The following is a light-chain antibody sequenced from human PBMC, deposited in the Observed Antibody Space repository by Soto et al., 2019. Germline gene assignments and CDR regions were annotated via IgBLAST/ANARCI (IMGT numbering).Light chain of an antibody. CDR1: SSDIGSYNR. V-gene: IGLV2-18*02. J-gene: IGLJ2*01. Sequence: QSALTQPPSVSGSPGQSVTISCTGTSSDIGSYNRVSWYQQRPDTAPKLMVYVVSIRPSGVPDRFSGSKSGNTASLTISGLQAEDEADYYCSSYTTSSTLVFGGGTKLTVL. CDR3: SSYTTSSTLV. CDR2: VVS.